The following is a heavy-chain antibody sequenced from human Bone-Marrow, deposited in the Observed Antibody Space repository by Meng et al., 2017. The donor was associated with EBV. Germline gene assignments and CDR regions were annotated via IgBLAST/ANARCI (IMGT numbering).Heavy chain of an antibody. V-gene: IGHV4-39*01. Sequence: LPRRGSGPGPVKTSETPSPTCTCSGDSISRFYYWGWIRQPPGRGLEWIGSVHYTGSTYYSPSLKSRVAVSVDTSKNQFSLRLTSVTAADTAVYYCARPFPSWQSPRLDPFGAWGQGTLVTVSS. CDR2: VHYTGST. CDR3: ARPFPSWQSPRLDPFGA. CDR1: GDSISRFYY. D-gene: IGHD6-19*01. J-gene: IGHJ5*02.